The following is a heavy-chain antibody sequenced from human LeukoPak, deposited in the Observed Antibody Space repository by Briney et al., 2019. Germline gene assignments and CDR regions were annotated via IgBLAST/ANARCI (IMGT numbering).Heavy chain of an antibody. J-gene: IGHJ3*02. CDR1: GYTFTRHY. CDR2: INPTSGDT. CDR3: ARGDGDGPARRAFDI. V-gene: IGHV1-2*02. Sequence: ASVKVSCKASGYTFTRHYIQWVRQAPGQGLEWMGWINPTSGDTNYVQKFQGRVTMTRDTSISTAYMELSRVRSDDTAVYYCARGDGDGPARRAFDIWGQGTMVTVSS. D-gene: IGHD7-27*01.